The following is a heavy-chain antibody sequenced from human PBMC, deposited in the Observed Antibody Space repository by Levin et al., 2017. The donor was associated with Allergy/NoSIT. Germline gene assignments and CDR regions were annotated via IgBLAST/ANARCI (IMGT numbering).Heavy chain of an antibody. CDR1: GFTFNSYY. V-gene: IGHV3-7*01. J-gene: IGHJ4*02. Sequence: QTGGSLRLSCAASGFTFNSYYMTWVRQAPGKGLEWVASIKKDGSEQYYVDSVKGRFTISRDNAKNSLCLQMNSLRVEDTAVYYCARALSVDFWGLGTAVTVSS. CDR2: IKKDGSEQ. CDR3: ARALSVDF. D-gene: IGHD3-16*02.